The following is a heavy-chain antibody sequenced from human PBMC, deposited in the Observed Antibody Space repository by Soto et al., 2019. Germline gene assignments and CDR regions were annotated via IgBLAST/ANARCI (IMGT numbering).Heavy chain of an antibody. D-gene: IGHD3-10*01. CDR3: AKAIGFGELSPAYYYYGMDV. CDR2: ISGSGGST. J-gene: IGHJ6*02. V-gene: IGHV3-23*01. CDR1: GFTFSSYA. Sequence: EVQLLESGGGLVQPGGSLRLSCAASGFTFSSYAMSWVRQAPGKGLEWVSAISGSGGSTYYADSVKGRFTISRDNSKNPLYLQMNSLRAEDTAVYYCAKAIGFGELSPAYYYYGMDVWGQGTTVTVSS.